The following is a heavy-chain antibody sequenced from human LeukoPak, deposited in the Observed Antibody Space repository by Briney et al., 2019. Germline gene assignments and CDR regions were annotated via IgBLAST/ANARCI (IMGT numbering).Heavy chain of an antibody. V-gene: IGHV4-59*01. D-gene: IGHD5-18*01. CDR1: GGSISSYY. J-gene: IGHJ6*03. Sequence: SETLSLTCTVSGGSISSYYWSWIRQPPGKGLEWIGYIYYSGSTNYNPSLKRRVTLSVDTSKNQVSLKLSSVTAADTAVYYCARTTEGGYTYDFFYYYYMDVWGKGTTVTISS. CDR2: IYYSGST. CDR3: ARTTEGGYTYDFFYYYYMDV.